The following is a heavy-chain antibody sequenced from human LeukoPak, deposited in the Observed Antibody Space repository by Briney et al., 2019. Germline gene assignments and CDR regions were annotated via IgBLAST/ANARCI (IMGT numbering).Heavy chain of an antibody. CDR3: AKVLGGLGASFDF. CDR1: GFIFSDYY. CDR2: ITTNGAST. Sequence: PGGSLRLSCAASGFIFSDYYMTWIRQAPGKGLEWISYITTNGASTYYATSVKGRFTISRGNAQNSLFLQMNSLRAEDTAVYYCAKVLGGLGASFDFWGQGTLVTVSS. V-gene: IGHV3-11*01. D-gene: IGHD1-26*01. J-gene: IGHJ4*02.